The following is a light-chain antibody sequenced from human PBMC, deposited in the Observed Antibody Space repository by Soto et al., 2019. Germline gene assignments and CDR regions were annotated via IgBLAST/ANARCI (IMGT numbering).Light chain of an antibody. CDR2: DAS. CDR1: QSISNN. V-gene: IGKV3-15*01. CDR3: QQYNNWPPWT. Sequence: EIVMTQSPATLSVSPGERATLSCRASQSISNNLAWYQQKPGQAPRPLLYDASTRATGIPVNFSGSGSGTEFTLTISSLQSEDVAVYYCQQYNNWPPWTFGQGTKVEIK. J-gene: IGKJ1*01.